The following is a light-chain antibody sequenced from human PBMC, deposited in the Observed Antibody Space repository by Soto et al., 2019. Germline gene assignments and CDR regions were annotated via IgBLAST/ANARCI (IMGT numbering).Light chain of an antibody. CDR2: DAS. V-gene: IGKV3D-20*01. CDR3: QQYGSSPLT. Sequence: EIVLTQSPATLSLSPGERATLSCGASQRVSSDYLAWYQQIPVLAPRLLIFDASSRATGIPDRFRGSGSGTEFTLTISRLEPEDSAVYYCQQYGSSPLTFGGGTKV. CDR1: QRVSSDY. J-gene: IGKJ4*01.